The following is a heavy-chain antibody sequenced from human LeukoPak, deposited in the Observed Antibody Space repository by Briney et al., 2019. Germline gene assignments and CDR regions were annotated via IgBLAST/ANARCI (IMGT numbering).Heavy chain of an antibody. CDR2: FDPEDGET. V-gene: IGHV1-24*01. Sequence: GGSLRLSCAASGFTFSSYGMHWVRQAPGKGLEWMGGFDPEDGETFYAQKFQGRVPMTEDTSTDTAYMELSSLRSEDTAVYYCATDLPGVEGGAFDIWGQGTMVTVSS. J-gene: IGHJ3*02. CDR3: ATDLPGVEGGAFDI. D-gene: IGHD7-27*01. CDR1: GFTFSSYG.